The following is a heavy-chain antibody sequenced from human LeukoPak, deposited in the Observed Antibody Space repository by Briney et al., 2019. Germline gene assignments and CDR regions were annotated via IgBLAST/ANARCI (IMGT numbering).Heavy chain of an antibody. CDR3: ARGGYSYGAPYYFDY. CDR2: INWNGDST. Sequence: LAGGSLRFXCAASGFTFDDYGMSWVRQAPGKGLEWVSGINWNGDSTGYADSVKGRLTIFRDNAKSSLFLQMNSLRAEDTAFYYCARGGYSYGAPYYFDYWGQRTLVTVSS. J-gene: IGHJ4*02. CDR1: GFTFDDYG. V-gene: IGHV3-20*04. D-gene: IGHD5-18*01.